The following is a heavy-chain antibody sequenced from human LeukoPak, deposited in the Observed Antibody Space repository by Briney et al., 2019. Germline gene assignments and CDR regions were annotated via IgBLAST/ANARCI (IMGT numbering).Heavy chain of an antibody. V-gene: IGHV3-7*01. CDR3: ARDLVWFGEPKGYYNYIDV. CDR2: IKEDGSEK. J-gene: IGHJ6*03. D-gene: IGHD3-10*01. Sequence: PGGSLRLSCAASGFMFSAYEMSWVRQAPGKGLEWVADIKEDGSEKSYVDSVKGRFTISRDNVNNSLYLQMNTLRVEGTAVYFCARDLVWFGEPKGYYNYIDVWGRGTSVTVSS. CDR1: GFMFSAYE.